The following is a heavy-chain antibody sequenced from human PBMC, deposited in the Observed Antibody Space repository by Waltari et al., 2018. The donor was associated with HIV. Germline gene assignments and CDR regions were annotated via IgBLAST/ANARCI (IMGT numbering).Heavy chain of an antibody. Sequence: QVQLVQSGAEVKRPGSSVKVSCQASGVTFNRYSVSWVRQAPGQGLEWMGGVIPVFGTLNYAQKFKDRLTLIADEAKGTAYMELTNLRSEDTALYYCSTSRQNNSYASDYGAYLLASWGQGTLVTVSS. J-gene: IGHJ4*02. CDR2: VIPVFGTL. V-gene: IGHV1-69*12. CDR3: STSRQNNSYASDYGAYLLAS. D-gene: IGHD4-17*01. CDR1: GVTFNRYS.